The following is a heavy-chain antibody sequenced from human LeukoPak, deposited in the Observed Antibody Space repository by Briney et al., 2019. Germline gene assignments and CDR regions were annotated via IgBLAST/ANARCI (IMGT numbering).Heavy chain of an antibody. V-gene: IGHV1-69*01. J-gene: IGHJ5*02. CDR3: ARGPFTMVRENWFDP. CDR1: GGTFSSYA. D-gene: IGHD3-10*01. Sequence: SVKVSCKASGGTFSSYAISWVRQAPGQGLEWMGGIIPIFGTANYAQKFQGRVTITADEFTSTAYMELSSLRSEDTAVYYCARGPFTMVRENWFDPWGQGTLVTVSS. CDR2: IIPIFGTA.